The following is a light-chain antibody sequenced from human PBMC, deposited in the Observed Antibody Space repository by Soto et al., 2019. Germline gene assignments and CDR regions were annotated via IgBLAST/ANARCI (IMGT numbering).Light chain of an antibody. V-gene: IGLV2-8*01. CDR2: EVS. CDR1: SSDVGGYNY. Sequence: QSVLTQPPSASGSPGQSVTISCTGTSSDVGGYNYVSWYQQHPGKAPKLMIYEVSKRPSGVPDRFSGSKSGNTASLTASGLQAEDEADYYCSSYAGSNMVVFGGGTQLTVL. CDR3: SSYAGSNMVV. J-gene: IGLJ2*01.